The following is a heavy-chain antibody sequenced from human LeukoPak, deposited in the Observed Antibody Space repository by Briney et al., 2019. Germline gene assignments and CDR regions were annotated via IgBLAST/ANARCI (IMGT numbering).Heavy chain of an antibody. J-gene: IGHJ6*03. CDR1: GFTFSSYS. CDR3: ARDLSRRRSWYMDV. Sequence: GGSLRLSCAASGFTFSSYSMNWVRQAPGKWLEWVSSISSSSSYIYYADSVKGRFTISRDNAKNSLYLQMNSLRAEDTAVYYCARDLSRRRSWYMDVWGKGTTVTISS. D-gene: IGHD6-13*01. CDR2: ISSSSSYI. V-gene: IGHV3-21*01.